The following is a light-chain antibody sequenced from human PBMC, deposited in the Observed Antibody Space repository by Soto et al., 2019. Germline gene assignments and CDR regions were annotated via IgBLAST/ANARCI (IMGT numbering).Light chain of an antibody. J-gene: IGKJ1*01. V-gene: IGKV1-5*03. CDR3: QQYDTHFWT. Sequence: DIQMTQSPSTLSASVGDRVTVTCRASQSISSSLAWFQQKPGQAPKLLMYHVSRFNSGVSSRFIGSGSGTEFTLTISSLQPDDFATYYCQQYDTHFWTFGQGTKVEIK. CDR2: HVS. CDR1: QSISSS.